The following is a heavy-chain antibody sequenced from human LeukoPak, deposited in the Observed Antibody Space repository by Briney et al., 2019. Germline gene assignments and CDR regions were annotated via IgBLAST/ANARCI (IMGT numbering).Heavy chain of an antibody. J-gene: IGHJ6*02. CDR3: AKGMNLRVFDFSYYYGMDV. D-gene: IGHD5/OR15-5a*01. V-gene: IGHV3-9*01. CDR1: GFTFDDYA. Sequence: PGGSLRLSCAASGFTFDDYAMHWVRQAPGKGLEWVSGISWNSGSIGYADSVKGRFTISRDNAKNSLYLQMNSLRAEDSALYYCAKGMNLRVFDFSYYYGMDVWGQGTTVTVSS. CDR2: ISWNSGSI.